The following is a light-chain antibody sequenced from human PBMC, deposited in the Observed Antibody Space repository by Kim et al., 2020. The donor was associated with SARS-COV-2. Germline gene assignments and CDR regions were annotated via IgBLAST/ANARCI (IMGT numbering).Light chain of an antibody. CDR3: LQDYTYPWT. CDR2: AAS. CDR1: QGIRND. J-gene: IGKJ1*01. V-gene: IGKV1-6*01. Sequence: ASIGDRVTITCRPSQGIRNDLSWYQQKPGQAPKVLVYAASSLQPGVPSRSSGSGSDTDFTLTISSLQPEDAATYYCLQDYTYPWTFGQGTKVDIK.